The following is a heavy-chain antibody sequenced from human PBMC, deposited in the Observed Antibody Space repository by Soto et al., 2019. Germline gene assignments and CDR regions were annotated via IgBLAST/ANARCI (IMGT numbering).Heavy chain of an antibody. J-gene: IGHJ4*01. CDR1: GFTFSNAW. CDR2: VKSKNDGGTT. CDR3: TTDSYITSIIVRFDY. V-gene: IGHV3-15*07. Sequence: GESLRLSCAASGFTFSNAWINWVRQAPGKGLEWVGRVKSKNDGGTTDFAAPVKGRFAISRDDSKNMVYLEMNSLQTEDTAIYYCTTDSYITSIIVRFDYWGHGTLVTVSS. D-gene: IGHD3-22*01.